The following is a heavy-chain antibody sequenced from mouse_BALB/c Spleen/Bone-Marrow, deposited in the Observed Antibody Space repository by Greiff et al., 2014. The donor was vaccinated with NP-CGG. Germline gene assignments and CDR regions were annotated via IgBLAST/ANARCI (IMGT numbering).Heavy chain of an antibody. V-gene: IGHV1S135*01. Sequence: VQLQQSGPELMKPWASVKISCKASGYSFTSYYMHWVKQSHGKSLEWIGYIDPFNGGTSYNQKFKGKATLTVDKSSNTAYMHLSSLTSEDSAVYYCARAYDFLDYWGQGSTLTVSS. CDR1: GYSFTSYY. J-gene: IGHJ2*01. D-gene: IGHD2-4*01. CDR2: IDPFNGGT. CDR3: ARAYDFLDY.